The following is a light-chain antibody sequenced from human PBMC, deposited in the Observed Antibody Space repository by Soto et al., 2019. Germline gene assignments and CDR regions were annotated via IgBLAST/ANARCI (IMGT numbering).Light chain of an antibody. Sequence: DIQMTQSPSTLSASVGDRVTITCRAGQSISSWLAWYQQKPGKAPKLLIYDASSLESGVPSRFSGSGSGTEFTLTISSLQPDDFATYYCQQYNSYPMYTFGQGTKLEIK. V-gene: IGKV1-5*01. CDR1: QSISSW. CDR2: DAS. CDR3: QQYNSYPMYT. J-gene: IGKJ2*01.